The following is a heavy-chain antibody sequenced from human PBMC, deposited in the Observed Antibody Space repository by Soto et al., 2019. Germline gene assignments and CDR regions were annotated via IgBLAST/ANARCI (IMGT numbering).Heavy chain of an antibody. J-gene: IGHJ4*02. V-gene: IGHV2-5*02. CDR3: AHRRPSAAFDY. D-gene: IGHD2-15*01. CDR1: GFSRSTRGVG. CDR2: IYWDDDK. Sequence: RKRTVKLTSTYSGFSRSTRGVGVGWIRQPPGKALEWLAVIYWDDDKRYSPSLKSRLTITKDTSKNQVVLTMTNMGPVDTATYYCAHRRPSAAFDYWGQGTLVTVSS.